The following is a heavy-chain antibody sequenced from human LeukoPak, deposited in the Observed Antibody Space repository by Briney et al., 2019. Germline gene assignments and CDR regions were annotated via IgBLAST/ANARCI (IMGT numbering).Heavy chain of an antibody. CDR1: GGTFSSYA. J-gene: IGHJ4*02. D-gene: IGHD3-22*01. Sequence: GASVKVSRKASGGTFSSYAVSWVRLTPGQRLEWLGGIIPVFGTTTYAQKFQAKVTMTADKSTNTAYLEISSLTSDDTAVYYCARCSPGDSSNFYAVLQYWGQGTQVTVST. CDR2: IIPVFGTT. V-gene: IGHV1-69*06. CDR3: ARCSPGDSSNFYAVLQY.